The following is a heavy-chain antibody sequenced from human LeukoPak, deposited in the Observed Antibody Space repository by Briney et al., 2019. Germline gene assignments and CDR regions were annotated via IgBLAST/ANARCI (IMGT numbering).Heavy chain of an antibody. CDR3: ARAGYSSGWYGSGMDV. D-gene: IGHD6-19*01. J-gene: IGHJ6*02. Sequence: ASVKVSCKASGGTFSSYAISWVRQAAGQGLEWMGGIIPIFGTANYAQKFQGRVTITADESTSTAYMELSSLRSEDTAVYYCARAGYSSGWYGSGMDVWGQGTTVTVSS. CDR2: IIPIFGTA. CDR1: GGTFSSYA. V-gene: IGHV1-69*13.